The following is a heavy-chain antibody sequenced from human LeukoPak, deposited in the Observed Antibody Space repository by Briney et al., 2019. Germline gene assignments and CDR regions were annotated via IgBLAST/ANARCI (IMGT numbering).Heavy chain of an antibody. CDR1: RFTFSSYA. CDR2: ISGSGGST. Sequence: GGSLRLSCAASRFTFSSYAMSWVRQAPGKGLDWVSAISGSGGSTYYADSVKGRFTISRDNSKNTLYLQMNSLRAEDTAVYYCAKDWYYYDSSGYHNWFDPWGQGTLVTVSS. V-gene: IGHV3-23*01. J-gene: IGHJ5*02. D-gene: IGHD3-22*01. CDR3: AKDWYYYDSSGYHNWFDP.